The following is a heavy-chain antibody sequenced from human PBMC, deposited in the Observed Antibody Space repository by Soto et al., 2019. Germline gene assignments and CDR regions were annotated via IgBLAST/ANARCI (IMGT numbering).Heavy chain of an antibody. D-gene: IGHD4-17*01. CDR3: ARVADYGDYYFAY. CDR1: GFTFSSYA. CDR2: ISYDGSNK. Sequence: QVQLVESGGGVVQPGRSLRLSCAASGFTFSSYAMHWVRQAPGKGLEWVAVISYDGSNKYYADSVKGRFTISRDNSKNTLYLQMNSLRAEDTAVYYCARVADYGDYYFAYWCQGTLVTVSS. V-gene: IGHV3-30-3*01. J-gene: IGHJ4*02.